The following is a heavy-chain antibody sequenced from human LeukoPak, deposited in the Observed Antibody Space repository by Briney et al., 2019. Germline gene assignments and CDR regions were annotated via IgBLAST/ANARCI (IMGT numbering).Heavy chain of an antibody. D-gene: IGHD4-17*01. CDR3: ARLQSGDYPYNFDY. J-gene: IGHJ4*02. Sequence: PGGSLRLSCAASGFTFRSYTMNWVRQAPGKGLEWVSSISSNSSEKYYADSVKGRFTISRDNAKNSLYLQMNTLRADDTAAYYCARLQSGDYPYNFDYSGQGRLVSVSS. V-gene: IGHV3-21*01. CDR1: GFTFRSYT. CDR2: ISSNSSEK.